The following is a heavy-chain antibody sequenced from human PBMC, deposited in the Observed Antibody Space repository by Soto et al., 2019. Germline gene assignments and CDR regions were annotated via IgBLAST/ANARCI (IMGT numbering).Heavy chain of an antibody. J-gene: IGHJ4*02. Sequence: SETLSLTCTVSGGSISSYYWSWIRQPPGKGLEWIGYIYNGGSTNYNPSLKSRVTISVDTSKNQFSLKLSSVTAADTAVYYCAYGDSRGPFHSWGQGTLVTVPQ. D-gene: IGHD4-17*01. V-gene: IGHV4-59*01. CDR3: AYGDSRGPFHS. CDR2: IYNGGST. CDR1: GGSISSYY.